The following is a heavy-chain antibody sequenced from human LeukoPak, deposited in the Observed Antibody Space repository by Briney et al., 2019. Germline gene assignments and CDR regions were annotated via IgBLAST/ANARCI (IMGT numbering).Heavy chain of an antibody. CDR1: GYSISSGYY. V-gene: IGHV4-38-2*02. J-gene: IGHJ4*02. D-gene: IGHD6-13*01. Sequence: SETLSLTCTVSGYSISSGYYWGWIRQPPGKGLEWIGSIYHSGSTYYNPSLKSRVTISVDTSKNQFSLKLSSVTAADTAVYYCARQSIAAASRLGFDYWGQGTLVTVSS. CDR3: ARQSIAAASRLGFDY. CDR2: IYHSGST.